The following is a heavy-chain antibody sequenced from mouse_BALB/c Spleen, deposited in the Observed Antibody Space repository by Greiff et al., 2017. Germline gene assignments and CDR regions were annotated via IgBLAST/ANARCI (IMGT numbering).Heavy chain of an antibody. V-gene: IGHV1-9*01. CDR3: ARYDY. J-gene: IGHJ2*01. CDR2: ILPGSGST. Sequence: VQLQQSGAELMKPGASVKISCKATGYTFSSYWIEWVKQRPGHGLEWIGEILPGSGSTNYNVKFKGKATFSADTSSNTAYMQLSSLTSEDSAVYYCARYDYWGQGTTLTVSS. CDR1: GYTFSSYW.